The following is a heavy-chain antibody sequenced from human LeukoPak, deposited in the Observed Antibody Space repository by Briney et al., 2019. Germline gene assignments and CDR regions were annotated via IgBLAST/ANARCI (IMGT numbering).Heavy chain of an antibody. CDR3: ARGWLGELSDI. Sequence: GGSLRLSCAASGFIFDDYGMSWVRQAPGKGLEWVSGINWKGDGIDHADSVKGRFTTSRDNAKKFLYLQMNSLRAEDTGFYYCARGWLGELSDIWGRGTMVTVSS. D-gene: IGHD3-10*01. CDR1: GFIFDDYG. V-gene: IGHV3-20*04. CDR2: INWKGDGI. J-gene: IGHJ3*02.